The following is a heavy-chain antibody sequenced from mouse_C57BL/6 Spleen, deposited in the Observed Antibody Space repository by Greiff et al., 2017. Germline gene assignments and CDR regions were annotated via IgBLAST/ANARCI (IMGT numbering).Heavy chain of an antibody. J-gene: IGHJ2*01. V-gene: IGHV1-80*01. D-gene: IGHD2-12*01. Sequence: QVHVKQSGAELVKPGASVKISCKASGYAFSSYWMNWVKQRPGKGLEWIGQIYPGDGDTNYNGKFKGKATLTADKSSSTAYMQLSSLTSEDSAVYFCARSPYDGYFDYWGQGTTLTVSS. CDR2: IYPGDGDT. CDR3: ARSPYDGYFDY. CDR1: GYAFSSYW.